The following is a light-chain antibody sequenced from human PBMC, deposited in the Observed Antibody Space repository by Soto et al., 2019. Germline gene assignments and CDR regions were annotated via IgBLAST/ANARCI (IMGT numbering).Light chain of an antibody. V-gene: IGKV1-5*01. CDR3: QQYNSYPWT. J-gene: IGKJ1*01. CDR1: QSISSW. CDR2: DAS. Sequence: DIQMTQSPSTLSASVGDRSTITCLASQSISSWLAWYQQKPGKSPKLLIYDASSLESGVPSRFSGSGSGTEFTLTISSLQPDDFATYYCQQYNSYPWTFGQGTKVDIK.